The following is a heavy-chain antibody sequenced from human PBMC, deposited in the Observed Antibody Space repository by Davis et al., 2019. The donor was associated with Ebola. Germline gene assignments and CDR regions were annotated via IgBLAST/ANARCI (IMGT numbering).Heavy chain of an antibody. CDR2: IRSKAYGGTT. CDR1: GFTFSSYA. Sequence: GGSLRLSCAASGFTFSSYAMSWVRQAPGKGLEWVGFIRSKAYGGTTEYAASVKGRFTISRDDSKSIAYLQMNSLKTEDTAVYYCTRGEAARHYYWGQGTLVTVSS. D-gene: IGHD6-6*01. V-gene: IGHV3-49*04. CDR3: TRGEAARHYY. J-gene: IGHJ4*02.